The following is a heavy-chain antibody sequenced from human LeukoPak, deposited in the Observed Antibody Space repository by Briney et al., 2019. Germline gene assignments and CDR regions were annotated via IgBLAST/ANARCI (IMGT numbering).Heavy chain of an antibody. Sequence: GGSLRLSCAASGFTFSNYAIHWVRQAPGKGLEYVSAISDNGGSTFYANSVKGRLTISRDNSKDTLYLQMGSLRAEDMAVYYCARDGGGSPDYWGQGTLVTVSS. CDR3: ARDGGGSPDY. D-gene: IGHD1-26*01. CDR2: ISDNGGST. J-gene: IGHJ4*02. CDR1: GFTFSNYA. V-gene: IGHV3-64*01.